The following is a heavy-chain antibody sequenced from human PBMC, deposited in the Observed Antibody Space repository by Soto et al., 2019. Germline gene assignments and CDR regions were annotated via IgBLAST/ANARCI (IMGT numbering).Heavy chain of an antibody. CDR1: GFTFSSYG. CDR2: ISYDGSNK. J-gene: IGHJ3*02. Sequence: GGSLRLSCAASGFTFSSYGMHWVRQAPGKGLEWVAVISYDGSNKYYADSVKGRFTISRDNSKNTLYLQMNSLRAEDTAVYYCDRKGWDASDIWGQGTMVTVSS. V-gene: IGHV3-30*03. CDR3: DRKGWDASDI.